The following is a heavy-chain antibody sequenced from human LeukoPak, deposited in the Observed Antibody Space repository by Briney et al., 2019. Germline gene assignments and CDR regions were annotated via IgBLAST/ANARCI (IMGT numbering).Heavy chain of an antibody. CDR2: ISGSGGST. CDR1: GFTFSSYA. V-gene: IGHV3-23*01. Sequence: GGSLRLSCAASGFTFSSYAMSWVRQAPGKGLEWVSAISGSGGSTYYADSVKGRFTISRDNSKNTLYLQMNSLRAEDTAVYYCAKDRYYYDSSSPPPTGMDVWGQGTTVTVSS. D-gene: IGHD3-22*01. J-gene: IGHJ6*02. CDR3: AKDRYYYDSSSPPPTGMDV.